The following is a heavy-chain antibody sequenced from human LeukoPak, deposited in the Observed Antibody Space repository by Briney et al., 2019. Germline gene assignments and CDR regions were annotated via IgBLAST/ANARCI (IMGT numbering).Heavy chain of an antibody. V-gene: IGHV3-23*01. CDR2: ISGSGGST. CDR3: AKDSVTKYDFWSGPTYFVDY. CDR1: GFTFSSYA. Sequence: QTGGSLRLSCAASGFTFSSYAMSWVRQAPGKGLEWVSAISGSGGSTYYADSVKGRFTISRDNSKNTQYLQMNSLRAEDTAVYYCAKDSVTKYDFWSGPTYFVDYGGQGTLVTVSS. D-gene: IGHD3-3*01. J-gene: IGHJ4*02.